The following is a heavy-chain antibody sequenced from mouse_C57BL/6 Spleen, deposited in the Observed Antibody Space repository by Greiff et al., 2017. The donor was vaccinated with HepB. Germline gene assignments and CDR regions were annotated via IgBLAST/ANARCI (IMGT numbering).Heavy chain of an antibody. V-gene: IGHV5-17*01. CDR2: ISSGSSTI. D-gene: IGHD2-5*01. CDR1: GFTFSDYG. Sequence: EVQLQESGGGLVKPGGSLKLSCAASGFTFSDYGMHWVRQAPEKGLEWVAYISSGSSTIYYADTVKGRFTISRDNAKNTLFLQMTSLRSEDTAMYYCAREDYSKGGFAYWGQGTLVTVSA. J-gene: IGHJ3*01. CDR3: AREDYSKGGFAY.